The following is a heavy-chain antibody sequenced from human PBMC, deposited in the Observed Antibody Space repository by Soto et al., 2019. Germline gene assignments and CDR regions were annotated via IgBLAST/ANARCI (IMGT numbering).Heavy chain of an antibody. V-gene: IGHV1-69*06. CDR2: IIPIFGTA. J-gene: IGHJ4*02. CDR1: GGTFSSYA. D-gene: IGHD6-19*01. CDR3: ARVAQQWLDGGYFDY. Sequence: ASVKVSCKASGGTFSSYAISWVRQAPGQGLEWMGGIIPIFGTANYAQKFQGRVTITADKSTSTAYMELSSLRSEDTAVYYCARVAQQWLDGGYFDYWGQGTLVTVSS.